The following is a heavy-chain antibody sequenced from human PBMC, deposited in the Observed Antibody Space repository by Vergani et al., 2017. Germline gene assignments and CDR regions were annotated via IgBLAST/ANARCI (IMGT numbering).Heavy chain of an antibody. CDR2: IYYSGST. D-gene: IGHD2-2*02. Sequence: QVQLQQWGAGLLKPSETLSLTCTVSGGSISSYYWSWIRQPPGKGLEWIGYIYYSGSTNYNPSLKSRVTISVDTSKNQFSLKLSSVTAADTAVYYCARLPIVVVPAAITYYYYYGMDVWGQGTTVTVSS. CDR3: ARLPIVVVPAAITYYYYYGMDV. J-gene: IGHJ6*02. CDR1: GGSISSYY. V-gene: IGHV4-59*01.